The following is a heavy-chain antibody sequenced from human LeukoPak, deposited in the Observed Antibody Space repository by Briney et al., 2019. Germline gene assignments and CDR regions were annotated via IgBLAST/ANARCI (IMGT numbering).Heavy chain of an antibody. J-gene: IGHJ4*02. D-gene: IGHD3-10*01. CDR2: IHPTDSQT. CDR1: GYNFANFW. Sequence: GESLQISCYDSGYNFANFWIGWVRQMPGQGLEWMGIIHPTDSQTLYSPSFQGQVTISVDRSINTAYLQWSSLKASDTAMYYCARRAYSGSGSSDYWGQGTLVTVSS. CDR3: ARRAYSGSGSSDY. V-gene: IGHV5-51*01.